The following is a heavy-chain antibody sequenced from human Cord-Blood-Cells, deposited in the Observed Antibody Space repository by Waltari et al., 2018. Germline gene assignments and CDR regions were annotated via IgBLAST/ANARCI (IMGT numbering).Heavy chain of an antibody. Sequence: QVQLVQSGAEVKKPGASVKVSCKASGYTFTGYYMHWVRQAPGQGLEWMGWINPNSGGTNYAQKFQGRVTMTRDTSISTAYMELSRLRSDDTDVYYCARDEGANYDSSGYFDYWGQGTLVTVSS. CDR3: ARDEGANYDSSGYFDY. V-gene: IGHV1-2*02. CDR2: INPNSGGT. CDR1: GYTFTGYY. D-gene: IGHD3-22*01. J-gene: IGHJ4*02.